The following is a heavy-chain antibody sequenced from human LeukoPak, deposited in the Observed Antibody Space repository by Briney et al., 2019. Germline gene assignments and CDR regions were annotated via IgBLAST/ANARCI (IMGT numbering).Heavy chain of an antibody. D-gene: IGHD2-21*02. CDR2: ISYDGSNK. CDR1: GFTFSSYG. Sequence: GGSLRLSCAASGFTFSSYGMHWVRQAPGKGLEWVAVISYDGSNKYYADSVKGRFTISRDNSKNTLYLQMNSLRAEDTAVYYCAKDSTAYYYGVDVWGQGTTVTVSS. J-gene: IGHJ6*02. V-gene: IGHV3-30*18. CDR3: AKDSTAYYYGVDV.